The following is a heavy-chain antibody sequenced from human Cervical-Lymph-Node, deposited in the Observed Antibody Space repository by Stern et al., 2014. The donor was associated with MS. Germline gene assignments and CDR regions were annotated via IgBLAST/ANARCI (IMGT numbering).Heavy chain of an antibody. D-gene: IGHD3-16*01. CDR2: INAGNGNT. Sequence: VQLVESGAEVKKPGASVKVSCKASGYTFTRYAMHWVRQAPGQRLEWMGWINAGNGNTKYSQKFQGRVTITRDTSASTAYMELSSLRSEDTAVYYCARDRRFDPFDYWGQGTLVTVSP. CDR1: GYTFTRYA. V-gene: IGHV1-3*01. J-gene: IGHJ4*02. CDR3: ARDRRFDPFDY.